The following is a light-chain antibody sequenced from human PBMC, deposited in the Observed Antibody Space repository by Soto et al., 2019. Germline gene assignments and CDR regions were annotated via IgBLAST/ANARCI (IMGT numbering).Light chain of an antibody. Sequence: QSALTQPPSASGSPGQSVTISCTGTGSDIGAYNYVSWYQHHPGKAPKLILFEVSRRPSGVPDRFFGSKSGYTASLTVSGLLAYDEADYFCSAFAGSGTSVFGGGTKVTVL. CDR1: GSDIGAYNY. V-gene: IGLV2-8*01. CDR2: EVS. CDR3: SAFAGSGTSV. J-gene: IGLJ2*01.